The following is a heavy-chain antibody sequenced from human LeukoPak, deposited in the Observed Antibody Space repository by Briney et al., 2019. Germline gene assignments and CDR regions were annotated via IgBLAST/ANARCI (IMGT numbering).Heavy chain of an antibody. J-gene: IGHJ6*02. D-gene: IGHD6-13*01. CDR3: ARDLGPIAAAGTYYYYYGMDV. V-gene: IGHV1-3*01. Sequence: ASVKVSCKASGYIFTNYAMHWVRQAPGQRLEWMGWINVGNSNTKYSQKFQDRVTITRETSASTVYMELSSLRSEDTAVYYCARDLGPIAAAGTYYYYYGMDVWGQGTTVTVSS. CDR1: GYIFTNYA. CDR2: INVGNSNT.